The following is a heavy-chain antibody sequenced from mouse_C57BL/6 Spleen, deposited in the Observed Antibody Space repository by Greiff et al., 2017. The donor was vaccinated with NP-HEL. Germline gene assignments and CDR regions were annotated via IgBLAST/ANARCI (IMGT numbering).Heavy chain of an antibody. J-gene: IGHJ3*01. CDR1: GYTFTDYE. Sequence: QVQLQQSGAELVRPGASVTLSCKASGYTFTDYEMHWVKQTPVHGLEWIGAIDPETGGTAYNQKFKGKAILTADKSSSTAYMELRSLTSEDSAVYYCTRGYYGQIQAWFAYWGQGTLVTVSA. V-gene: IGHV1-15*01. CDR3: TRGYYGQIQAWFAY. CDR2: IDPETGGT. D-gene: IGHD1-1*01.